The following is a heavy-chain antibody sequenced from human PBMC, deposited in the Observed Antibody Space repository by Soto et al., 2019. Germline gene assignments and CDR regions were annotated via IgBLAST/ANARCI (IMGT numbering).Heavy chain of an antibody. D-gene: IGHD2-15*01. Sequence: QVQLVESGGVLGKPGGSLRLSCAASGFTFSDYYMSWIRQAPGKGLEWVSYISSSGSTIYYADSVKGRFTISRDNAKNSLYLQMNTLRGEDTAVYYCARGDGVVYCSGGTCYAFDYWGQGTLVTVSS. V-gene: IGHV3-11*01. CDR2: ISSSGSTI. J-gene: IGHJ4*02. CDR1: GFTFSDYY. CDR3: ARGDGVVYCSGGTCYAFDY.